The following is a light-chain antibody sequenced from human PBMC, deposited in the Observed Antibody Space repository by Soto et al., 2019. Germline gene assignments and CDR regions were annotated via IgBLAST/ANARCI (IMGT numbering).Light chain of an antibody. CDR2: AAS. J-gene: IGKJ4*01. Sequence: AIRVTPSPSSGSASTGDGVTITFRASQGISSSLAWYQQKPGKAAKLLICAASTLQSWVPSRFSGSGSGTDFTLTIRCLPSEDFATCYCQQYYSYPLTFGGGTKVDIK. CDR1: QGISSS. V-gene: IGKV1-8*01. CDR3: QQYYSYPLT.